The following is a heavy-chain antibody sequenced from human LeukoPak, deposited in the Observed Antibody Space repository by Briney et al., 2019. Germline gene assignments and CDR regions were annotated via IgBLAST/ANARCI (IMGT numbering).Heavy chain of an antibody. CDR2: MNPNSGNT. CDR3: ARVSVAGTSSYYYYYYMDV. D-gene: IGHD6-19*01. V-gene: IGHV1-8*01. J-gene: IGHJ6*03. CDR1: GYTFTSYD. Sequence: ASVKVSCKASGYTFTSYDINWVRQATGQGLEWMGWMNPNSGNTGYAQKFQGRVTMTRNTSISTAYMELSSLRSEDTAVYYCARVSVAGTSSYYYYYYMDVWGKGTTVTVSS.